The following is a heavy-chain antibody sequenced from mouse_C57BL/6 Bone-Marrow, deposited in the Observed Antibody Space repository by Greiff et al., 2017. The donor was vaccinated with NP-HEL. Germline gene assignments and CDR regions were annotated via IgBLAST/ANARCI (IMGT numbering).Heavy chain of an antibody. Sequence: DVMLVESGGGLVKPGGSLKLSCAASGFTFSSYAMSWVRQTPEKRLEWVATISDGGSYTYYPDNVKGRFTISRDNAKNNLYLQMSHLKSEDTAMYYCARDGSYEFAYWGQGTLVTVSA. CDR2: ISDGGSYT. CDR1: GFTFSSYA. D-gene: IGHD1-1*02. V-gene: IGHV5-4*01. J-gene: IGHJ3*01. CDR3: ARDGSYEFAY.